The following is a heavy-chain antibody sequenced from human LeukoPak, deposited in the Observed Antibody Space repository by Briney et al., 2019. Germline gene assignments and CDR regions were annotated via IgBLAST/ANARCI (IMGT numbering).Heavy chain of an antibody. J-gene: IGHJ6*02. CDR3: ARGGDYYYYGMDV. CDR1: GYSFTSYA. CDR2: INAGNGNT. V-gene: IGHV1-3*01. Sequence: ASVKVSCKASGYSFTSYAIHWVRQAPGQRLEWMGWINAGNGNTKYSQKFQGRVTITRDTSASTAYMELSSLRSEDTAVYYCARGGDYYYYGMDVWGQGTTVTVSS.